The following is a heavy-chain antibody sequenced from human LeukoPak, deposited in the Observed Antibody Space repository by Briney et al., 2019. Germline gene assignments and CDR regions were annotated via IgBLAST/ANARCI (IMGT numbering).Heavy chain of an antibody. CDR3: ARGLWDDFWRGYYGPHVGYWFDP. CDR2: IHHSKSS. V-gene: IGHV4-4*02. Sequence: SETLSLTCAVSGDSITSDKWWTWVRQPPGKGLEWIGEIHHSKSSNYNPSLKSRVTISVDTSKNQFSLKLSSVTAADTAVYYCARGLWDDFWRGYYGPHVGYWFDPWGQGTLVTVSS. CDR1: GDSITSDKW. D-gene: IGHD3-3*01. J-gene: IGHJ5*02.